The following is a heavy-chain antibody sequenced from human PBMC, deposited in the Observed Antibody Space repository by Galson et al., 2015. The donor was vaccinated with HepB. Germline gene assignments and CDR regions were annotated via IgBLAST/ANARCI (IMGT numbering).Heavy chain of an antibody. Sequence: QSGAEVKKPGESLKISCKGSGYSFTSYWIGWVRQMPGKGLEWMGIIYPGDSDTRYSPSFQGQVTISADRSISTAYLQWSSLKASDTAMYYCARLRKPRDHSSSWYTGYFDYWGQGTLVTVSS. D-gene: IGHD6-13*01. V-gene: IGHV5-51*01. J-gene: IGHJ4*02. CDR2: IYPGDSDT. CDR3: ARLRKPRDHSSSWYTGYFDY. CDR1: GYSFTSYW.